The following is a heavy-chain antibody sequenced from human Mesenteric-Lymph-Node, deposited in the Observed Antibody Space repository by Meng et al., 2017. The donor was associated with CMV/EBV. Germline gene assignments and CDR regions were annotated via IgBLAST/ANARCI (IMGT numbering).Heavy chain of an antibody. Sequence: ETLSLSCAASGFTFSSYSMNWVRQAPGKGLEWVSSISNRGTYIYYADSVRGRFTISRDNARKSVYLQMNSLRAEDTAVYYCARVSSKYSGYDFGYWGQGTLVTVSS. CDR1: GFTFSSYS. D-gene: IGHD5-12*01. CDR3: ARVSSKYSGYDFGY. CDR2: ISNRGTYI. V-gene: IGHV3-21*01. J-gene: IGHJ4*02.